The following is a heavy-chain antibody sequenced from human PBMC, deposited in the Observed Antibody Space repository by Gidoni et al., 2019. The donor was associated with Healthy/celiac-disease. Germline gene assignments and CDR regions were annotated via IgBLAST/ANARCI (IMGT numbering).Heavy chain of an antibody. D-gene: IGHD2-2*02. J-gene: IGHJ5*02. Sequence: QVQLVQSGAEVKTPGASVKVSCKASGYTFTRSYMHWVRQAPGQGLEWSGIINPSGVSTSYAQKFQGRVPMTRDTSTSTVYMELSSLRSEDTAVYYCARTLGYCSSTSCYRFDPWGQGTLVTVSS. V-gene: IGHV1-46*03. CDR2: INPSGVST. CDR3: ARTLGYCSSTSCYRFDP. CDR1: GYTFTRSY.